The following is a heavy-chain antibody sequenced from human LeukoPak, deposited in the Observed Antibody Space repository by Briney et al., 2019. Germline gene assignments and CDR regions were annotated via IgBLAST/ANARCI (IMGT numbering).Heavy chain of an antibody. D-gene: IGHD2-2*01. CDR2: IYTSGST. CDR3: ARTIGYCSSTSCYPGRYYYYYYYMDV. CDR1: GGSISSYY. V-gene: IGHV4-4*09. Sequence: SETLSLTCTVSGGSISSYYWSWIRQPPGKGLEWIGYIYTSGSTHYNPSLKSRVTISVDTSKNQFSLKLSSVTAADTAVYYCARTIGYCSSTSCYPGRYYYYYYYMDVWGKGTTVTVSS. J-gene: IGHJ6*03.